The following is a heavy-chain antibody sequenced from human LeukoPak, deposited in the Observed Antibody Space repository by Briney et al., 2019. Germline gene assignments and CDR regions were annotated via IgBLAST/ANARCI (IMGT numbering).Heavy chain of an antibody. D-gene: IGHD5-18*01. V-gene: IGHV4-34*01. J-gene: IGHJ4*02. Sequence: NASETLSLTCAVYGASFSGYYWSWIRQPPGKGLEWIGEVNHSESTNYNPSLKSRVTISVDTSKNQFSLKLSSVTAADTAVYYCARGLGYSYGSFDYWGQGTLVTVCS. CDR2: VNHSEST. CDR3: ARGLGYSYGSFDY. CDR1: GASFSGYY.